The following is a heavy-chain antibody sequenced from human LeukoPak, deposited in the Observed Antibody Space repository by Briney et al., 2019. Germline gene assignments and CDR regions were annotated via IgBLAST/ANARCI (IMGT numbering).Heavy chain of an antibody. CDR3: ARVSSLSGSYGGQQFDY. J-gene: IGHJ4*02. D-gene: IGHD1-26*01. CDR2: INGSGGST. CDR1: GFTFSSYA. Sequence: PGGSLRLSCAASGFTFSSYAMSWVRQAPGKGLEWVSDINGSGGSTYYADSVKGRFTISRDNSKNTLYLQMNSLRAEDTAVYYCARVSSLSGSYGGQQFDYWGQGTLVTVSS. V-gene: IGHV3-23*01.